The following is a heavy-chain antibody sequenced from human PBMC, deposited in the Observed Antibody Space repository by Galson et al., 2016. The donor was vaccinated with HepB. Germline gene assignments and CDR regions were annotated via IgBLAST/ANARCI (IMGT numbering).Heavy chain of an antibody. Sequence: FSSYAMHWVRQAPGQRLEWMGWINAGNGNTKYSQKFQGRVTITRDTSASTAYMELSRLRSEDTAVYYCGRELFSSGWYPTYSYYYGMDVWGQGTTVTVSS. D-gene: IGHD6-19*01. V-gene: IGHV1-3*01. CDR2: INAGNGNT. CDR1: FSSYA. CDR3: GRELFSSGWYPTYSYYYGMDV. J-gene: IGHJ6*02.